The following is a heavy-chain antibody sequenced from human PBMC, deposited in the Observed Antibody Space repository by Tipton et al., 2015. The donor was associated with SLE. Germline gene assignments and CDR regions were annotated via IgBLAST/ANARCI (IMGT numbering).Heavy chain of an antibody. D-gene: IGHD2-2*01. J-gene: IGHJ3*02. CDR3: ARDPVDLIVVVPAARAFDI. Sequence: QSGAEVKKPGSSVKVSCKASGGTFSSYAISWVRQAPGQGLEWMGGIIPIFGTANYAQKFQGRVTITADESTSTAYMELSSLRSEDTAVYYCARDPVDLIVVVPAARAFDIWGQGTMVTVSS. CDR2: IIPIFGTA. V-gene: IGHV1-69*01. CDR1: GGTFSSYA.